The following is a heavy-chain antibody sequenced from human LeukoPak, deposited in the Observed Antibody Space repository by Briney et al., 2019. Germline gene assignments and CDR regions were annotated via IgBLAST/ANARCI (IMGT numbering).Heavy chain of an antibody. Sequence: GGSLRLSCAAPGLRFDDHGMAWVRQDPGKGLEWVSGISWNGGSTGYADSVKGRFTISRDNAKNSLYLQMNSLRVDDTALYYCARGDSSGWYFDDWGQGTLVTVSS. CDR2: ISWNGGST. J-gene: IGHJ4*02. D-gene: IGHD6-19*01. CDR1: GLRFDDHG. CDR3: ARGDSSGWYFDD. V-gene: IGHV3-20*04.